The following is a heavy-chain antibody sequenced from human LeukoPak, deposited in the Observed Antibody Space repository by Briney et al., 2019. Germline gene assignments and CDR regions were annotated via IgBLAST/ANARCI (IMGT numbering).Heavy chain of an antibody. CDR2: IIPIFGTA. V-gene: IGHV1-69*05. D-gene: IGHD2-8*01. CDR3: ARGLPGCTNGVCYTISYMDV. Sequence: SVKVSCKVSGYTLTELSMHWVRQAPGQGLEWMGGIIPIFGTANYAQKFQGRVTITTDESTSTAYMELSSLRSEDTAVYYCARGLPGCTNGVCYTISYMDVWGKGTTVTVSS. J-gene: IGHJ6*03. CDR1: GYTLTELS.